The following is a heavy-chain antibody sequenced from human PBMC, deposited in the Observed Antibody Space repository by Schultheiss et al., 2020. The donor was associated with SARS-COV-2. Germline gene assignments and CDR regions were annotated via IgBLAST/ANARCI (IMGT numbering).Heavy chain of an antibody. CDR2: IYYTGST. CDR3: ARGGSVLRFLEWSPYYYYVMDV. V-gene: IGHV4-59*12. D-gene: IGHD3-3*01. CDR1: GGSISSYY. J-gene: IGHJ6*02. Sequence: SQTLSLTCTVSGGSISSYYWSWIRQPPGKGLEWIGNIYYTGSTYYNPSLKSRVTISVDTSKNQFSLKLSSVTAADTAVYYCARGGSVLRFLEWSPYYYYVMDVWGQGTTVTVSS.